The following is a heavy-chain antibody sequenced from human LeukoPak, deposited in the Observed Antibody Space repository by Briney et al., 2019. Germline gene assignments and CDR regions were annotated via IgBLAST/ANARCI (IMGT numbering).Heavy chain of an antibody. CDR2: VGGDGRT. Sequence: GGSLRLSCAASGFSFGPNAMSWFRQAPGRGLEWVAGVGGDGRTHYTDSVRGRFTISRDNSENTLHLQMNSLRVDDTAVYYCAKDMSWWVTVDFWGQGTLVTVSS. J-gene: IGHJ4*02. V-gene: IGHV3-23*01. CDR1: GFSFGPNA. D-gene: IGHD2-21*02. CDR3: AKDMSWWVTVDF.